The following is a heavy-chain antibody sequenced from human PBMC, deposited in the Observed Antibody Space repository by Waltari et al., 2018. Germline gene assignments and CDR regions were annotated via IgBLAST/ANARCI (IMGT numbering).Heavy chain of an antibody. CDR2: IIPNFGTA. Sequence: QVQLVQSGAEVKKPGSSVKVSCKASGGTFSSYAISWVRQAPGQGLEWMGGIIPNFGTANYAQKFQGRVTITADESTSTAYMELSSLRSEDTAVYYCARDPGDIVVVPAATRGYYYGMDVWGQGTTVTVSS. V-gene: IGHV1-69*01. J-gene: IGHJ6*02. CDR3: ARDPGDIVVVPAATRGYYYGMDV. CDR1: GGTFSSYA. D-gene: IGHD2-2*01.